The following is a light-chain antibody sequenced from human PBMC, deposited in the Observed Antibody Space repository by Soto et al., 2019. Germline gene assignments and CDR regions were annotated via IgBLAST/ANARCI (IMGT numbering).Light chain of an antibody. CDR3: QQRSDSIT. Sequence: EIVLTQSPDPLSLSPGERATLSRWASHSVTTHLAWFQQRPGQTPRLLIYDASTRAPGIPARFSGRGSGADFTLTISSLEPEDFAVYYCQQRSDSITFGQGTRLEIK. J-gene: IGKJ5*01. CDR2: DAS. V-gene: IGKV3-11*01. CDR1: HSVTTH.